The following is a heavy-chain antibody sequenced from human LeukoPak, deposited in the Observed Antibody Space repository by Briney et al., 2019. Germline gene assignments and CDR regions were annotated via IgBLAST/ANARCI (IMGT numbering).Heavy chain of an antibody. CDR2: FDVIDAKT. Sequence: ASVKVSCTVSGSSLTELSLYWVRQAPGKGLEWMGGFDVIDAKTFYAQTFQGRVTMTEDSSTDTAYMELSSLRSDDTAFYYCAAGRPYSLLDYWGQGTLLTVSS. CDR3: AAGRPYSLLDY. V-gene: IGHV1-24*01. J-gene: IGHJ4*02. D-gene: IGHD5-18*01. CDR1: GSSLTELS.